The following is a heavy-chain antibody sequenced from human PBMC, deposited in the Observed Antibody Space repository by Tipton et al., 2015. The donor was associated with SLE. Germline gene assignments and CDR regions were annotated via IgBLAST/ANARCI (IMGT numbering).Heavy chain of an antibody. CDR1: GGSISSYY. CDR3: ARVPLYYFYCMGV. Sequence: TLSLTCTVSGGSISSYYWSWIRQPPGKGLEWIGYIYYSGSTNYNPSLKSRVTISVDTSKNQFSLKLSSVTAADTAVYYCARVPLYYFYCMGVWGKGTTITVSS. CDR2: IYYSGST. V-gene: IGHV4-59*01. J-gene: IGHJ6*03.